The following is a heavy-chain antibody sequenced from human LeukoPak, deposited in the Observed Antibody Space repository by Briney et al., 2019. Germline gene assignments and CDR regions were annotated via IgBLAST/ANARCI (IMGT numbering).Heavy chain of an antibody. CDR3: ARVGVAVAVFSRYWFDP. CDR1: GYTFTTYG. CDR2: ISAYNGNT. Sequence: ASVKVSCKASGYTFTTYGFSWVRQAPGQGLEWMGWISAYNGNTNYAQKLQGRVTMTTDTSTSTAYMELRSLRSDDTAVYYCARVGVAVAVFSRYWFDPWGQGTLVTVSS. V-gene: IGHV1-18*01. J-gene: IGHJ5*02. D-gene: IGHD6-19*01.